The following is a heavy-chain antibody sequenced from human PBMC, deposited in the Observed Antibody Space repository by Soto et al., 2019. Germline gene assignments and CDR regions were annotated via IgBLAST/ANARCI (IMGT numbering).Heavy chain of an antibody. CDR1: GFTFSSYA. D-gene: IGHD3-10*01. CDR2: ISYDGSNK. V-gene: IGHV3-30-3*01. J-gene: IGHJ4*02. CDR3: ASEPGGYFDY. Sequence: GGSLRLSCAASGFTFSSYAMHWVRQAPGKGLEWVAVISYDGSNKYYADSVKGRFTISRDNSKNTLYLQMNSLRAEDTAVYYCASEPGGYFDYWGQGTLVTVSS.